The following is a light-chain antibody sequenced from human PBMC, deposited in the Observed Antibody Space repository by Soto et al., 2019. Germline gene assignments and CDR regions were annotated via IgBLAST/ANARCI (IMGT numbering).Light chain of an antibody. CDR1: NIGSKT. CDR2: DDS. J-gene: IGLJ2*01. CDR3: QVWDTTRVV. Sequence: SYVVTQPPSESLTPGQTANIACGGNNIGSKTVHWYQQKPGQAPVLVVFDDSDRPSGIPDRFSGSNSGNTATLTISRVEAGDEAEYYCQVWDTTRVVFGGGTKLTVL. V-gene: IGLV3-21*02.